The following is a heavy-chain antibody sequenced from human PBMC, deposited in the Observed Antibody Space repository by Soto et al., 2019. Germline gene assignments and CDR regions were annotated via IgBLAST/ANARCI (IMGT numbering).Heavy chain of an antibody. D-gene: IGHD5-12*01. CDR1: GGSISSGDYY. Sequence: QVQLQESGPGLVKPSQTLSLTCTVSGGSISSGDYYWTWIRQPPGKGLEWIGYIYYSRTTYYNPSLESRVTISVYTSKNQFSLKLSSVTAADTAVYYCARDHKGYGTTDYWGQGTLVTVSS. CDR3: ARDHKGYGTTDY. J-gene: IGHJ4*02. V-gene: IGHV4-30-4*01. CDR2: IYYSRTT.